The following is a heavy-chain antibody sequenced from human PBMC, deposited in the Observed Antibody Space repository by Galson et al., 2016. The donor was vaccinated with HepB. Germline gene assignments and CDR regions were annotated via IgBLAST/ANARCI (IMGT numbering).Heavy chain of an antibody. CDR2: IRGSGTGT. D-gene: IGHD6-19*01. Sequence: SLRLSCAASGFSISIYSMNWVRQAPGKGLEWVSAIRGSGTGTNCTDSVKGRFTISRDNSKNTLYLQMNSLRAEDAAVYYCAKISLVWYNCGWGGAFDIWGRGTMVTVSS. CDR1: GFSISIYS. CDR3: AKISLVWYNCGWGGAFDI. V-gene: IGHV3-23*01. J-gene: IGHJ3*02.